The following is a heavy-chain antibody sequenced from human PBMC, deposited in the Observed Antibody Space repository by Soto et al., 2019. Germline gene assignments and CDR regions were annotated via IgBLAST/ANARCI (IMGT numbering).Heavy chain of an antibody. CDR1: GFTFSTYA. D-gene: IGHD3-22*01. V-gene: IGHV3-23*01. J-gene: IGHJ6*02. CDR2: IGGSDGST. CDR3: ARGGVIVVGLDV. Sequence: PGGSLRLSCAASGFTFSTYAMSWVRQAPGKGLEWVSSIGGSDGSTFYADSVKGRFTISRDNSKNTLSLQMNSLRSEDTAVYYCARGGVIVVGLDVWGQGTPVTVSS.